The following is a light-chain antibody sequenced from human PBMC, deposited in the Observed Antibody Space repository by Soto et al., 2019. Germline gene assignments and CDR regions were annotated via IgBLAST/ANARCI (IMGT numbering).Light chain of an antibody. Sequence: IMMTQSPATLSVSPGERATLSCRASQSVKSNLAWYQQKPGQAPRLLIYGASTRATGIPARFSGSGSGTEFTLTISSLEPEDFAVYYCQHRSEWPVSFGQGTKVDIK. V-gene: IGKV3-15*01. CDR2: GAS. CDR3: QHRSEWPVS. CDR1: QSVKSN. J-gene: IGKJ1*01.